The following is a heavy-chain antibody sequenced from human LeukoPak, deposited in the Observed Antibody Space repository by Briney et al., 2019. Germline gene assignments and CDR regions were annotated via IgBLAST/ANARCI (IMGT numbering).Heavy chain of an antibody. J-gene: IGHJ4*02. Sequence: GGSLRLSCAASGLTLSSYAMSCVRQAPGKGLEWVSAISGSGGSTYYADSVKGRFTISRDNSKNTLYLQMNSLRAEDTAVYYCAKEMDYYDSSGYPYYFDYWGQGTLVTVSS. CDR2: ISGSGGST. V-gene: IGHV3-23*01. CDR1: GLTLSSYA. CDR3: AKEMDYYDSSGYPYYFDY. D-gene: IGHD3-22*01.